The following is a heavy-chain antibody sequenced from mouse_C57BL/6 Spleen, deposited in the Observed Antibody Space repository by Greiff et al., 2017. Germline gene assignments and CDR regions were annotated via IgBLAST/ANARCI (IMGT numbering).Heavy chain of an antibody. J-gene: IGHJ2*01. D-gene: IGHD2-13*01. CDR1: GFTFSDYG. V-gene: IGHV5-17*01. CDR2: ISSGSSTI. CDR3: AGGDSYCDD. Sequence: EVHLVESGGGLVKPGGSLKLSCAASGFTFSDYGMHWVRQAPEKGLEWVAYISSGSSTIYYADTVKGRFPISRDNASNTRFLQTTSLRAEDTAMYYCAGGDSYCDDWGQGTTLTVSS.